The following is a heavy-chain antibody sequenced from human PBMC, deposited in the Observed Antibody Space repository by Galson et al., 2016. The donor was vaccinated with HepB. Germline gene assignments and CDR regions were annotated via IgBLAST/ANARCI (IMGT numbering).Heavy chain of an antibody. Sequence: LRLSCAASGFIFSNYAVLWVRQAPGKGPEWVAVISEDGSSKHYIASVEGRLTVSRDNSKNTFYLQMNSLRVEDRAVYYCAKAALVGPTYPLEFWGPGTLVTVSS. CDR1: GFIFSNYA. CDR3: AKAALVGPTYPLEF. CDR2: ISEDGSSK. J-gene: IGHJ4*02. V-gene: IGHV3-30*04. D-gene: IGHD1-26*01.